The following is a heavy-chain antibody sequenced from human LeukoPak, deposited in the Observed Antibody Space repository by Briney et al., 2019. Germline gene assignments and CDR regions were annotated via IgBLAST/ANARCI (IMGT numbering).Heavy chain of an antibody. CDR2: IIPIFGTA. D-gene: IGHD3-22*01. V-gene: IGHV1-69*05. J-gene: IGHJ4*02. Sequence: SVKVSCKASGGTFSSYAISWVRQAPGQGLEWMGRIIPIFGTANYAQKFQGRVTITTDESTSTDYMELSSLRSEDTAVYYCARDMVDSSGYYPFDYWGQGTLVTVSP. CDR1: GGTFSSYA. CDR3: ARDMVDSSGYYPFDY.